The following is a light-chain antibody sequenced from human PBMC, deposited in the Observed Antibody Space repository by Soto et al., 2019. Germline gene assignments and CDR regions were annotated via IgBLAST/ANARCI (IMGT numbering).Light chain of an antibody. CDR1: SSDVGYYNL. CDR2: EVT. CDR3: CSYAGSTTHYV. V-gene: IGLV2-23*02. J-gene: IGLJ1*01. Sequence: QSALTQPASVSGSPGQSITISCTGTSSDVGYYNLVSRYQQHPGKAPKLIIYEVTKRPSGFPSRFSGSKSGNTASLTISGLQAGDEADYYCCSYAGSTTHYVFGTGTKLTVL.